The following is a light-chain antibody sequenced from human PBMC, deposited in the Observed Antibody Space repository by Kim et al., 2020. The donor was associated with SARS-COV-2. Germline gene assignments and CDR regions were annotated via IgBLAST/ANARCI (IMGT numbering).Light chain of an antibody. CDR1: QSVSSSY. V-gene: IGKV3-20*01. Sequence: SPGERATLCCRASQSVSSSYLSWYQQKPGEAPRLLIYGASSRATGIPDWCSGSGSGTDFTLTISRLEPEDFAVYYCQQDGSSPRTFGQGTKVDIK. CDR3: QQDGSSPRT. CDR2: GAS. J-gene: IGKJ1*01.